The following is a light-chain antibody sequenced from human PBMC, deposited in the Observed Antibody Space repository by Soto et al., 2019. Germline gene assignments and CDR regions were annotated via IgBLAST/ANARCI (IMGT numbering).Light chain of an antibody. J-gene: IGKJ1*01. CDR2: WAS. Sequence: DIVMTQSPDSLAVSLGDRASINCKSSQNVLYSSNNKNYLAWYQQKPGQPPKLLIYWASTRESGVPDRFSGSGSGTDFTLTISSLQAEDVAVYYCQQYYSTPPMTFGQGTKLEIK. V-gene: IGKV4-1*01. CDR1: QNVLYSSNNKNY. CDR3: QQYYSTPPMT.